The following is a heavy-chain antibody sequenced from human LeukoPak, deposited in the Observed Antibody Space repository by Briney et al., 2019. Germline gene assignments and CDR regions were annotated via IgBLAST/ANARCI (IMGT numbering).Heavy chain of an antibody. V-gene: IGHV4-38-2*01. Sequence: PSETLSLTCGVSGYSISSGYYWGLIRQPPGKGLEWIGSFYQSGSTYYNPSLKSRVTISVDTSKNQFSLKLSSVTAADTAVYYCARASCFGYSGYAHQSLIDNWGQGTLVTVSS. J-gene: IGHJ4*02. CDR3: ARASCFGYSGYAHQSLIDN. CDR1: GYSISSGYY. D-gene: IGHD5-12*01. CDR2: FYQSGST.